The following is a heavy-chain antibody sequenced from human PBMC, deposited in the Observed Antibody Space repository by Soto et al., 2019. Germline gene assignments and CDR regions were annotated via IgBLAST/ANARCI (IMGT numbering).Heavy chain of an antibody. J-gene: IGHJ4*02. D-gene: IGHD4-17*01. V-gene: IGHV1-69*01. CDR1: GGTLNSYT. CDR2: IIPVFGTT. Sequence: QVQLVQSGAEVKKPGSSVRVSCKASGGTLNSYTISWVRQAPGQGLEWMGGIIPVFGTTDYAQKFQGRVTITADQSTGTAYLDLCSLSSEDTAIYYCSISNSYGRGDFWGQGTLVTVSS. CDR3: SISNSYGRGDF.